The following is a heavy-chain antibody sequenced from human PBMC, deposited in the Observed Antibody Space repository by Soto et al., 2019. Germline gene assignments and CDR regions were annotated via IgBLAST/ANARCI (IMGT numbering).Heavy chain of an antibody. J-gene: IGHJ4*02. Sequence: SETLSRTCTVSVGSITCYYWSWIRQSPGKGLEWIGCSYYTGATNYNPSLKSRVTISVDTSKNQFSLTLSSATAADTAVYYCARERTPRTGFDYWGQGTLVTVSS. CDR2: SYYTGAT. CDR3: ARERTPRTGFDY. D-gene: IGHD7-27*01. V-gene: IGHV4-59*01. CDR1: VGSITCYY.